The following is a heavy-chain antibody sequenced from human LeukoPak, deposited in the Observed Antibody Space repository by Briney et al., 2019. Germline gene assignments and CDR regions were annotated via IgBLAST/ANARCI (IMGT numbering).Heavy chain of an antibody. CDR1: GFTFSSYA. CDR2: ISGSGGST. Sequence: GGSLRLSCAASGFTFSSYAMTWVRQAPGKGLEWVSGISGSGGSTDYADSVQGRFTISRDTSKNTLYLQMDSLRAEDTAVYYCAGCSGGSCYGGFDPWGQGTLVTVSS. V-gene: IGHV3-23*01. CDR3: AGCSGGSCYGGFDP. J-gene: IGHJ5*02. D-gene: IGHD2-15*01.